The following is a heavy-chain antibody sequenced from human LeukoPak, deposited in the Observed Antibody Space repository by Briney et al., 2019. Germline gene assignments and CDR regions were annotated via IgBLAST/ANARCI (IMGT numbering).Heavy chain of an antibody. Sequence: GGSLRLSCAASGFTVSSNYMSWVRQAPGKGLEWVSVIYSGGSTYYADFVKGRFTISRHNSKNTLYLQMNSLRAEDTAVYYCARAIAVAGQYYFDYWGQGTLVTVSS. D-gene: IGHD6-19*01. J-gene: IGHJ4*02. CDR1: GFTVSSNY. CDR2: IYSGGST. V-gene: IGHV3-53*04. CDR3: ARAIAVAGQYYFDY.